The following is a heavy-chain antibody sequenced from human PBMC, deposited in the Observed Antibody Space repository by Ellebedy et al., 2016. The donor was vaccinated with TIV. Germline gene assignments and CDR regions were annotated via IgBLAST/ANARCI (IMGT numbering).Heavy chain of an antibody. CDR1: GYTFIGYY. J-gene: IGHJ4*02. V-gene: IGHV1-2*02. D-gene: IGHD3-3*01. Sequence: AASVKVSCKASGYTFIGYYMHWVRQAPGQGLEWMGWINPKNGDTSYAQKFQGRVTMTRDPSISTAYMELSRLGSDDTAVYYCAKRDFFGVDTLTFDYWGQGTLVTVSS. CDR3: AKRDFFGVDTLTFDY. CDR2: INPKNGDT.